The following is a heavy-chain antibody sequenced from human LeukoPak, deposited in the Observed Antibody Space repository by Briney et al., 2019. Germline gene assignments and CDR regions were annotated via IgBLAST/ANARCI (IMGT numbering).Heavy chain of an antibody. V-gene: IGHV3-74*01. CDR3: VRGNDYGGPHY. CDR1: GFTFSSYW. CDR2: IDRDGSRI. J-gene: IGHJ4*02. D-gene: IGHD4-23*01. Sequence: PGGSLRLSCAVSGFTFSSYWMHWVRQAPGKGLVWVSRIDRDGSRINYADSVKGRFTISRDNGKNTLFLQMNSLRVEDAAVYYCVRGNDYGGPHYWGQGTLVTVSS.